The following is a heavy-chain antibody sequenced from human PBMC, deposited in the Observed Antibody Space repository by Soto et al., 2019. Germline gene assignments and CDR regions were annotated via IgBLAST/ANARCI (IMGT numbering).Heavy chain of an antibody. CDR3: RSSSRYSTDV. J-gene: IGHJ6*02. Sequence: QLQLQESGPGLVKPSETLSLSCTVSGGSITSSFYWGWIRQPPGKGLEWIGSIYGTGNTNYNPSLNGRVTISADTSKNQFSLNLISVTAADTAVYYCRSSSRYSTDVWGQGATVTVSS. D-gene: IGHD6-13*01. CDR2: IYGTGNT. V-gene: IGHV4-39*01. CDR1: GGSITSSFY.